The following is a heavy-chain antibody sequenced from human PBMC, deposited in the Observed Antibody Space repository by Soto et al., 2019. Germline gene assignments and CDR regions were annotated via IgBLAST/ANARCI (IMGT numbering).Heavy chain of an antibody. V-gene: IGHV3-23*01. J-gene: IGHJ3*01. D-gene: IGHD2-21*02. CDR3: AKTRLGGVCCHAFDV. CDR2: SIGSCGTT. Sequence: EVQLLESGGGLVQPGGSLRLSCAASGFAFSSYAISWVRQAPGKGLDWVSLSIGSCGTTYYADSVKGRFTISRDKAKNTLYLEMNSLRAENTATDYCAKTRLGGVCCHAFDVWCQGTMVTVSS. CDR1: GFAFSSYA.